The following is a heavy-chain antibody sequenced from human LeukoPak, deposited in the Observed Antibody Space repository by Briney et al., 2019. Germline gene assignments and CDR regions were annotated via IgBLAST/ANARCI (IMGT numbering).Heavy chain of an antibody. J-gene: IGHJ4*02. V-gene: IGHV1-46*01. Sequence: GASVKVSCKASGYTFTNYYVHWVRQAPGQGLEWMGLINPNGGSTNCAQKFQGRVTMTRVTSTSTVYMELSSLRSEDTAVYYCARGCSGSFRSGGCYWGQGTLVTVSS. CDR1: GYTFTNYY. CDR2: INPNGGST. D-gene: IGHD1-26*01. CDR3: ARGCSGSFRSGGCY.